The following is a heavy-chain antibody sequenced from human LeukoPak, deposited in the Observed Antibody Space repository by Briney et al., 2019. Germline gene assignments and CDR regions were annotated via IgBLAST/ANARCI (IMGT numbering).Heavy chain of an antibody. CDR1: GGSISSSSYY. J-gene: IGHJ5*02. Sequence: SETLSLTCTVSGGSISSSSYYWGWIRRPPGKGLEWIGSIYYSGSTYYNPSLKSRVTISVDTSKNQFSLKLSSVTAADTAVYYCARHNRVDYGDYVEGDWFDPWGQGTLVTVSS. CDR2: IYYSGST. V-gene: IGHV4-39*01. D-gene: IGHD4-17*01. CDR3: ARHNRVDYGDYVEGDWFDP.